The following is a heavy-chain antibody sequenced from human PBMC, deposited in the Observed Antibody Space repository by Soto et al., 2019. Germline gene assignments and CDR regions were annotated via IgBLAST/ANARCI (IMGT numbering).Heavy chain of an antibody. D-gene: IGHD3-22*01. CDR3: ARGPPPYYYDSSGYQAFDI. V-gene: IGHV3-30-3*01. Sequence: PGGSLRLSCAASGFTFSSYAMHWVRQAPGKGLEWVAVISYDGSNKYYADSVKGRFTISRDNSKNTLYLQMNSLRAEDTAVYYCARGPPPYYYDSSGYQAFDIWGHGTMVTVSS. J-gene: IGHJ3*02. CDR1: GFTFSSYA. CDR2: ISYDGSNK.